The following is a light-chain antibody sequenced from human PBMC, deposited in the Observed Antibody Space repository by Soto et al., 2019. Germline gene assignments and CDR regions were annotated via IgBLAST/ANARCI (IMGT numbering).Light chain of an antibody. CDR2: DAS. J-gene: IGKJ5*01. V-gene: IGKV1-33*01. Sequence: DIQMTQSSSSLSASVGDRVTITCQANQDINNYLNWYQQKSGKAPKLLIYDASNLETWVPSRFSGSGSGTDFSLTISSLQPEDVATYYCQHYNYLTPITFGQGTRLDIK. CDR3: QHYNYLTPIT. CDR1: QDINNY.